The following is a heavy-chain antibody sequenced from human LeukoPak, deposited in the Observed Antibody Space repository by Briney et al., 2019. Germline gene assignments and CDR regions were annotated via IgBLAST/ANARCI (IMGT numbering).Heavy chain of an antibody. J-gene: IGHJ3*02. CDR2: ISAYNGNT. CDR1: GYTFTSYG. V-gene: IGHV1-18*01. D-gene: IGHD3-22*01. CDR3: ARVSSGDSSGSLAFDI. Sequence: GASVKVSCKASGYTFTSYGISWVRQAPGQGLEWMGWISAYNGNTNYAQKLQGRVTMTTDTSTSTAYMELRSLRSDDTAVYYCARVSSGDSSGSLAFDIWGQGTMVTVSS.